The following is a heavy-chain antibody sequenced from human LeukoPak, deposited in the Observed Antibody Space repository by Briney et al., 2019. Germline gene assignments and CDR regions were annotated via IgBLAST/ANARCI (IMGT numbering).Heavy chain of an antibody. V-gene: IGHV4-61*02. CDR3: ARENSSLDY. CDR2: IYTSGST. Sequence: SETLSLTCTVSGGSISSGSYYWRWIRQPAGTGLEWIGRIYTSGSTNYNPSLKSRVTISVDTSKNQFSLKLSSVTAADTAVYYCARENSSLDYWGQGTLVTVSS. J-gene: IGHJ4*02. CDR1: GGSISSGSYY. D-gene: IGHD6-13*01.